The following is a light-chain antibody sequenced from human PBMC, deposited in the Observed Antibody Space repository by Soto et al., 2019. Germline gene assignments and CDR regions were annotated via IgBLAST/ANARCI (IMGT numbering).Light chain of an antibody. Sequence: SYELTQPPSVSVSPGQTASITCSGANLGDKYACWYQQKPGQSPVLVIYQDSKRPSEIPERFSGSNSKNTATLTISGTQAMDEADYYCQEWDTSTYVFGTGTKLTVL. CDR3: QEWDTSTYV. CDR1: NLGDKY. CDR2: QDS. J-gene: IGLJ1*01. V-gene: IGLV3-1*01.